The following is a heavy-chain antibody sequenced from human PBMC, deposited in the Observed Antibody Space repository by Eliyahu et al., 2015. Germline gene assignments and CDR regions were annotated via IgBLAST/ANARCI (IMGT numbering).Heavy chain of an antibody. D-gene: IGHD2-21*01. J-gene: IGHJ4*02. V-gene: IGHV4-39*01. CDR3: ARHPGRSGDWWVDS. Sequence: QLQLEESGPGLVKPSETLSLTCTVSGGSISSSGHYWGWIRQPPGKGLEWIGIIYFSGSTHYTPSLKSRVTIFVDTSKNQFSLKLSSVTAADTAVYYCARHPGRSGDWWVDSWGQGTLVTVSS. CDR2: IYFSGST. CDR1: GGSISSSGHY.